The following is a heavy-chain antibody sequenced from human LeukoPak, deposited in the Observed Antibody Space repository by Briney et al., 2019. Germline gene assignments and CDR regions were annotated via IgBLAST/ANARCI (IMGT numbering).Heavy chain of an antibody. J-gene: IGHJ4*02. D-gene: IGHD2-2*02. CDR1: GGTFSSYA. CDR3: ARVLYHDSAIDY. Sequence: ASVKVSCKASGGTFSSYAISWVRQAPGQGLEWMGWMNPNSGNTGYAQKFQGRVTMTRNTSISTAYMELSSLRSEDTAVYYCARVLYHDSAIDYWGQGTLVTVSS. V-gene: IGHV1-8*02. CDR2: MNPNSGNT.